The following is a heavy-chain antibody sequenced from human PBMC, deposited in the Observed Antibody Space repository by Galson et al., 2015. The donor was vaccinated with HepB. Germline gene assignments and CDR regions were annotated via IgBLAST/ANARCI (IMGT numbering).Heavy chain of an antibody. D-gene: IGHD3-16*01. J-gene: IGHJ4*02. CDR3: AHSTGGFGIFTHFAY. CDR1: GFSLTTSGVS. V-gene: IGHV2-5*02. CDR2: IFWDDDK. Sequence: PALVKPTQTLTLTCTFSGFSLTTSGVSVGWIRQPPGKALEWLALIFWDDDKRYSPSLKTRLTITKDTSKNQVVLTMTNMDPVDTASYYCAHSTGGFGIFTHFAYWGQGSLVTVSS.